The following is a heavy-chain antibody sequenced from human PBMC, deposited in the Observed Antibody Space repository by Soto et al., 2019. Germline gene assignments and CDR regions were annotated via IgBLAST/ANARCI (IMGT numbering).Heavy chain of an antibody. CDR3: AREGRLSNYYYYGMDV. J-gene: IGHJ6*02. V-gene: IGHV4-59*01. CDR1: GGSISSYY. D-gene: IGHD2-15*01. CDR2: IYYSGST. Sequence: QVQLQESGPGLVKPSETLSLTCTVSGGSISSYYWSWIRQPPGKGLEWIGYIYYSGSTNYNPSLKSRVNISVDTSKNQFSLKLSSVTAADTAVYYCAREGRLSNYYYYGMDVWGQGTTVTVSS.